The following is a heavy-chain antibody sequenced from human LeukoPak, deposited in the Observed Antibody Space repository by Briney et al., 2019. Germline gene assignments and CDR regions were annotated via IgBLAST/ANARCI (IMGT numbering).Heavy chain of an antibody. CDR1: GFTFSAYW. Sequence: GGSLRLSCAASGFTFSAYWMHWVRQVPGKGLVWVSRINNDGTATLFADSVKGRFTISRDNAKNTLYLQMDSLRAEDTAVYYCARDSVTTVTTFDYWGQGTLVTVSS. CDR2: INNDGTAT. D-gene: IGHD4-17*01. J-gene: IGHJ4*02. CDR3: ARDSVTTVTTFDY. V-gene: IGHV3-74*01.